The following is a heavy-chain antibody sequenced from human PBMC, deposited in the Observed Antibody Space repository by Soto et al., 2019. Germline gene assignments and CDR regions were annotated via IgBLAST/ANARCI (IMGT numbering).Heavy chain of an antibody. D-gene: IGHD1-20*01. CDR3: TTEPDNWSPQTSLY. CDR1: GFTFSNAW. Sequence: NPGGSLRLSCAASGFTFSNAWMSWVRQAPGKGLEWVGRIKSKTDGGTTDYAAPVKGRFTISRDDSKNTLYLQMNSLKTEDTAVYYCTTEPDNWSPQTSLYWGQGNLVTVSS. V-gene: IGHV3-15*01. J-gene: IGHJ4*02. CDR2: IKSKTDGGTT.